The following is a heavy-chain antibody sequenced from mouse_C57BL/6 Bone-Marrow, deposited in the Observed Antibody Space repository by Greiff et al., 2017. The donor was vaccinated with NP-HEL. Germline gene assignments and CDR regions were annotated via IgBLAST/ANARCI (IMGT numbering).Heavy chain of an antibody. J-gene: IGHJ3*01. D-gene: IGHD1-1*01. CDR1: GYTFTTYW. CDR2: IDPSDSYT. V-gene: IGHV1-50*01. CDR3: ARKAYYGRSYEFAY. Sequence: QVQLQQPGAELVKPGASVKLSCKASGYTFTTYWMQWVTQRPGQGLEWIGEIDPSDSYTNYNQKFKGKATLTVDTSYRTAYMQLSSLTSENSADYYGARKAYYGRSYEFAYWGQGTLVTVSA.